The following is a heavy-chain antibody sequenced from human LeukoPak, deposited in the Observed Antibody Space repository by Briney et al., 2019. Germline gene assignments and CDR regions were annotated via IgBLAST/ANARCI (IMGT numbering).Heavy chain of an antibody. Sequence: SQTLSLTCTVSGGSISSGDYYWSWIRQPPGKGLEWVGYIYYSGSTYYNPSLKSRVTISVDTSKNQFSLKLSSVTAADTAVYYCARDLLNEGNHLDYWGQGTLVTVSS. CDR2: IYYSGST. J-gene: IGHJ4*02. CDR1: GGSISSGDYY. CDR3: ARDLLNEGNHLDY. D-gene: IGHD4-23*01. V-gene: IGHV4-30-4*01.